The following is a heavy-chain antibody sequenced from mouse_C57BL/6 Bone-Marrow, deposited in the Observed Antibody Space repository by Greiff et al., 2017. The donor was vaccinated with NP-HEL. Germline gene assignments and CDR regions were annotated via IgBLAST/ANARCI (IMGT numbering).Heavy chain of an antibody. V-gene: IGHV5-6*02. J-gene: IGHJ1*03. CDR3: ARQSTGTQYFDV. CDR1: GFTFSSYG. CDR2: ISSGGSYT. Sequence: DVMLVESGGDLVKPGGSLKLSCAASGFTFSSYGMSWVRQTPDKRLEWVATISSGGSYTYYPDSVKGRFTISRDNAKNTLYLQMSSLKSEDTAMYYCARQSTGTQYFDVWGTGTTVTVSS. D-gene: IGHD4-1*02.